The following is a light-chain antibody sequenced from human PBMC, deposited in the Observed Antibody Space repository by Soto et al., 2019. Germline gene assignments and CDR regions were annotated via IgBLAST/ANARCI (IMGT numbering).Light chain of an antibody. J-gene: IGKJ4*01. V-gene: IGKV1-33*01. Sequence: IQSTQSPSSLSASVGDRVTTTCQASQDISNYLNWYRQKPGKAPKLLIYDASNLETGVPSRFSGSGSGTDCTLTISSLEPEDFAVYYCQQRRNWPPTFGGGTKVDIK. CDR3: QQRRNWPPT. CDR1: QDISNY. CDR2: DAS.